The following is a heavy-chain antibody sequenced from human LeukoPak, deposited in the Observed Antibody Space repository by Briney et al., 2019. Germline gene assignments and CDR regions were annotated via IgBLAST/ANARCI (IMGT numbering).Heavy chain of an antibody. Sequence: SETLSLTCTVSGGSISSYYWSWIRKPPGKGLEWIGYIYYSGSTNYNPSLKSRVTISVDTSKNQFSLKLSSVTAADTAVYYCAREGDHGDYFDYWGQGTLVTVSS. CDR3: AREGDHGDYFDY. V-gene: IGHV4-59*01. CDR1: GGSISSYY. CDR2: IYYSGST. J-gene: IGHJ4*02. D-gene: IGHD4-17*01.